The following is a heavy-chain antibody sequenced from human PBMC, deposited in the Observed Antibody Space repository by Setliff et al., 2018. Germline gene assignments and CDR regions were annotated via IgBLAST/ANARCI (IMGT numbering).Heavy chain of an antibody. CDR2: IRSKADKYAT. CDR1: GFTFSGAE. Sequence: HGGSLRLSCAASGFTFSGAEIHWVRQASGKGLEWVGRIRSKADKYATDYGASAKGRFIISRDDSKKTAYLQMSSLRAEDTTMYYCLLPCTSGWHNWADPWGQGTLVTVSS. D-gene: IGHD6-19*01. J-gene: IGHJ5*02. V-gene: IGHV3-73*01. CDR3: LLPCTSGWHNWADP.